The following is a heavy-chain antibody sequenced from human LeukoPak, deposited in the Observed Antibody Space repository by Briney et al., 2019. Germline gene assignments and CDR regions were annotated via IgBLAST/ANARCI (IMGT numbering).Heavy chain of an antibody. D-gene: IGHD1-26*01. J-gene: IGHJ6*03. V-gene: IGHV1-2*02. CDR3: ARGVSGSYYYYYMDV. CDR2: INPNSGGT. Sequence: ASVKVSCKASVYTFTGYNMHWVRHAPGQGLEWMGWINPNSGGTNYAQKFQGRVTMTRDTSISTAYMELSRLRSDDTAVYYCARGVSGSYYYYYMDVWGKGTTVTVSS. CDR1: VYTFTGYN.